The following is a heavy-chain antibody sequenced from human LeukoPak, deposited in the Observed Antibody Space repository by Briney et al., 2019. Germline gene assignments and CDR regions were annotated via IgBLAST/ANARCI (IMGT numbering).Heavy chain of an antibody. CDR3: ARAAAGTLRPYYFDY. D-gene: IGHD6-13*01. Sequence: GEPLQISCQGSGYRFTSYWIGWVRQMPGKGLEWMGIIYPGDSDTRYSPSFQGQVTISADKSISTAYLQWSSLKASDTAMYYCARAAAGTLRPYYFDYWGQGTLVTVSS. CDR2: IYPGDSDT. J-gene: IGHJ4*02. CDR1: GYRFTSYW. V-gene: IGHV5-51*01.